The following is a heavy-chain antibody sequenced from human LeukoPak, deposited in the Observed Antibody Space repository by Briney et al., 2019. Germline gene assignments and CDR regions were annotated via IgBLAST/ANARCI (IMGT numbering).Heavy chain of an antibody. CDR3: ARAYYYGSGSYGLDY. J-gene: IGHJ4*02. Sequence: PSETLSLTCTVSRGSISSGSYYWSWIRQPAGKGLEWIGRIYTSGSTNYNPSLKSRVTISVDASKNQFSLKLTSVTAADTAVYYCARAYYYGSGSYGLDYWGQGTLVTVSS. CDR1: RGSISSGSYY. D-gene: IGHD3-10*01. V-gene: IGHV4-61*02. CDR2: IYTSGST.